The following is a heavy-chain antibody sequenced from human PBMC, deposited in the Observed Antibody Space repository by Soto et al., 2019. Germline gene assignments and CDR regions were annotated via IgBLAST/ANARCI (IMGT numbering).Heavy chain of an antibody. D-gene: IGHD3-16*02. J-gene: IGHJ4*02. V-gene: IGHV4-39*01. Sequence: QLQLQESGPGLVKPSETLSLTCTVSGGSISSSSYYWGWIRQPPGKGLEWIGSIYYSGRTYYNPSLQGRVTKSVDSSKNQFSLELRSCTSGDKAVYYCARHVYYDYIWGGYRYEGFEYGGQGTLVTVSS. CDR3: ARHVYYDYIWGGYRYEGFEY. CDR1: GGSISSSSYY. CDR2: IYYSGRT.